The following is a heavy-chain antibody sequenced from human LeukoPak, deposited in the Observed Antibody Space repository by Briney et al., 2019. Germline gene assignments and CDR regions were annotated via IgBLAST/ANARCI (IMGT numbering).Heavy chain of an antibody. CDR3: ASHPRNWFDP. Sequence: SETLSLTCTVSGGSISSSSYYWGSIRQRPGKGLEWIGSISYGGSPYYNPSLKSRVTISVDMSKNQFSLKLISVTDADMAVYYCASHPRNWFDPWPRETVVTVSS. CDR1: GGSISSSSYY. V-gene: IGHV4-39*01. CDR2: ISYGGSP. J-gene: IGHJ5*02.